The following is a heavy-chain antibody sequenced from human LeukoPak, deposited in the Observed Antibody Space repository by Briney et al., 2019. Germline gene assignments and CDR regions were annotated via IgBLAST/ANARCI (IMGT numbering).Heavy chain of an antibody. J-gene: IGHJ4*02. CDR3: ARRTGDTRYCSSFSCFLPDY. V-gene: IGHV3-21*01. Sequence: GGSLRLSCAASGFTFSSYSMNWVRQAPGKGLEWVSSISSSSSYIYYADSVKGRFTISRDNAKNSLYLQMNSLRAEDTAVYYCARRTGDTRYCSSFSCFLPDYWGQGTLVTVSS. CDR1: GFTFSSYS. CDR2: ISSSSSYI. D-gene: IGHD2-2*01.